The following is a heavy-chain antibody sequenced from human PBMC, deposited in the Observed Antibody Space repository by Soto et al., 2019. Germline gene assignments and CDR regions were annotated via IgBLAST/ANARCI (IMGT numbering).Heavy chain of an antibody. CDR2: IIPIFGTA. J-gene: IGHJ6*02. CDR1: GGTFSSYA. Sequence: QVQLVQSGAEVKKPGSSVKVSCKASGGTFSSYAISWVRQAPGQGLEWMGGIIPIFGTANYAQKFQGRVTITADESTSTAYMERSSLRSEDTAVYYCARDRALGYCSGGSCYGGMDVWGQGTTVTVSS. CDR3: ARDRALGYCSGGSCYGGMDV. V-gene: IGHV1-69*12. D-gene: IGHD2-15*01.